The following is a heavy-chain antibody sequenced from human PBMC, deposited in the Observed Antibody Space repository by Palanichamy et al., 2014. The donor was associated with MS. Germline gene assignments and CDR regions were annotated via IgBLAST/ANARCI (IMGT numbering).Heavy chain of an antibody. CDR2: INAGNGNT. V-gene: IGHV1-3*01. CDR1: GYAFTDYA. CDR3: AREHDSWSGYSFDF. D-gene: IGHD3-3*01. J-gene: IGHJ4*02. Sequence: QVQLVQSGAEVKKPGASVKVSCKASGYAFTDYAIHWVRQAPGQRLEWMGWINAGNGNTKYSQKFQSRVTITRDTSADTAYMELSSLGSEDTALYYCAREHDSWSGYSFDFWGQGTLVTASS.